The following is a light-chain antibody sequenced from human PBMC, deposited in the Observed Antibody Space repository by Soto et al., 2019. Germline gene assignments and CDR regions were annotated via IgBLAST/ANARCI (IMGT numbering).Light chain of an antibody. CDR1: SIDVGLYNL. J-gene: IGLJ3*02. CDR3: CSYVGSSILM. V-gene: IGLV2-23*02. CDR2: EVN. Sequence: QSALTQPASMSGSPGQSITISCTVTSIDVGLYNLVSWYQHLPGKAPKLIIYEVNERPSGISDRFSGSKSGNTASLTISGIRDEDEADYYCCSYVGSSILMFGGGTKLTVL.